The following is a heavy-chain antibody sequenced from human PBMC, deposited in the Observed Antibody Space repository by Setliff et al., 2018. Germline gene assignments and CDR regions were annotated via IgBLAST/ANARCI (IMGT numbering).Heavy chain of an antibody. J-gene: IGHJ4*02. CDR3: ARDNTIVGATDY. Sequence: ASETLSLTCAVYGASFSGTYCSWIRQSPGKGLEWIGEINHTGSPNWIGEINHSGSPDYNPSFKSRVTISRDTSTNQFSLKLGSVTAADTAVYYCARDNTIVGATDYWGQGALVTVSS. CDR2: INHSGSP. V-gene: IGHV4-34*01. CDR1: GASFSGTY. D-gene: IGHD1-26*01.